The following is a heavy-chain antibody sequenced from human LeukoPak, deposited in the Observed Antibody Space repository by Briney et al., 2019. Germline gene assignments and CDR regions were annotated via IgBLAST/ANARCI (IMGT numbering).Heavy chain of an antibody. CDR1: GGSISSYS. Sequence: SETLSLTCTVSGGSISSYSWSWIRQPAGKGLEWIGRVFASGSTNYSPSLKSRVTMSVDTSTNQFSLRLSSVTAADTAVYYCARELGYCSSTSCYKPNNWFDPWGQGTLVTVSS. CDR2: VFASGST. J-gene: IGHJ5*02. V-gene: IGHV4-4*07. D-gene: IGHD2-2*01. CDR3: ARELGYCSSTSCYKPNNWFDP.